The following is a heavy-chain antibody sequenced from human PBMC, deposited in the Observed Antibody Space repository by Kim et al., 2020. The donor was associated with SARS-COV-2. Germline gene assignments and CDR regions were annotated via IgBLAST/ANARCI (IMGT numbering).Heavy chain of an antibody. D-gene: IGHD3-10*01. Sequence: SETLSLTCTVSGGSISSYYWSWIRQPPGKGLEWIGYIYYSGSTNYNPSLKSRVTISVDMSKNQFSLKLSSVTAADTAVYYCARDQRWDGSGSCYYYYYYGMEVWGQETTLTVSS. J-gene: IGHJ6*02. CDR2: IYYSGST. CDR1: GGSISSYY. V-gene: IGHV4-59*01. CDR3: ARDQRWDGSGSCYYYYYYGMEV.